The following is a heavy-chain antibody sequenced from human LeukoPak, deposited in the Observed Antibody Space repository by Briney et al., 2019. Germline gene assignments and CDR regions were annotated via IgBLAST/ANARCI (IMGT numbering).Heavy chain of an antibody. V-gene: IGHV3-7*03. J-gene: IGHJ6*02. CDR3: AKAIGYSSGSYSYYGMDV. D-gene: IGHD5-18*01. Sequence: GGSLRLSCAASGFTFSSYWMSWVRQAPGKGLEWVANIKQDGSEKYYVDSVKGRFTISRDNAKNSLYLQMNSLRAEDTAVYFCAKAIGYSSGSYSYYGMDVWGQGTTVTVSS. CDR1: GFTFSSYW. CDR2: IKQDGSEK.